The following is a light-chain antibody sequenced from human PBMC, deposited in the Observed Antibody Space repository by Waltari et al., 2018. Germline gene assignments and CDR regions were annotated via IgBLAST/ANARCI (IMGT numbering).Light chain of an antibody. J-gene: IGLJ2*01. V-gene: IGLV2-8*01. CDR3: SSYAGSNFVV. CDR1: SSDVGGYNY. Sequence: QSALAQPTSASGSPGQSVTIPCTATSSDVGGYNYVSWYQQHPGKAPKLMIYEVSKRPSGVPDRFSGSKSGNTASLTVSGLQAEDEAAYYCSSYAGSNFVVFGGGTK. CDR2: EVS.